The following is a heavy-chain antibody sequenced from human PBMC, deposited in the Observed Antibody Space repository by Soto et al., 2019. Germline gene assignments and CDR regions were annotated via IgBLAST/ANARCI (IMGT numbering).Heavy chain of an antibody. CDR2: IWYDGSNK. J-gene: IGHJ4*02. CDR3: ARDRSTPVLDY. CDR1: GFTFNSYG. Sequence: QVQLVESGGGVVQPGRSLRLSCAASGFTFNSYGMHWVHQAPGKGLEWVAVIWYDGSNKYYTDSVKGRFTISRDNSKNTLYLQMNSLRAEDTAVYYCARDRSTPVLDYWGQGTLVTVSS. V-gene: IGHV3-33*01. D-gene: IGHD2-15*01.